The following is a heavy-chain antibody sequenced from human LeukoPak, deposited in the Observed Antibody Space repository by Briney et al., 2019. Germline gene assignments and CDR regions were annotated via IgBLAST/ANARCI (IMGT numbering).Heavy chain of an antibody. Sequence: PGGSLRLSCAASGFTVSNNYMSWVRQAPGKGLEWVSVIYSGGSTYYADSVKGRFTISRDNFKNTLYLQMNSLRAEDTAVYYCVSQLDPYYYYYGMDVWGQGTTVTVSS. CDR3: VSQLDPYYYYYGMDV. CDR2: IYSGGST. CDR1: GFTVSNNY. J-gene: IGHJ6*02. V-gene: IGHV3-53*01. D-gene: IGHD1-1*01.